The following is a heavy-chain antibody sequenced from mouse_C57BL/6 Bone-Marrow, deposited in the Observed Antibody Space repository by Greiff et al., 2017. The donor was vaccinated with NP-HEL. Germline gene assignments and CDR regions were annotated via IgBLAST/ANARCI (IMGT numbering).Heavy chain of an antibody. CDR2: IYPGDGDT. V-gene: IGHV1-82*01. J-gene: IGHJ3*01. CDR1: GYAFSSSW. Sequence: VQLQQSGPELVKPGASVKISCKASGYAFSSSWMNWVKQRPGKGLEWIGRIYPGDGDTNYNGKFKGKATLTADKSSSTAYMQLSSLTSEDSAVYFCYSNYPAWFAYWGQGTLVTVSA. CDR3: YSNYPAWFAY. D-gene: IGHD2-5*01.